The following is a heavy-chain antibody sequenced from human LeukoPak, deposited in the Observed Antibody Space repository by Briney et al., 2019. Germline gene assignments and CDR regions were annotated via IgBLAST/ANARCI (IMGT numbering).Heavy chain of an antibody. V-gene: IGHV3-30*02. CDR2: IRFDGTSK. Sequence: GGSLRLSCVASGFSFSVYGMHWVRQAPGKGLQSLAFIRFDGTSKYYADSVKGRFTISRDNSKNTLYLQMNSLRTEDTAVYYCAKDPVTYSGSFRIDYWGQETLVTVSS. CDR3: AKDPVTYSGSFRIDY. D-gene: IGHD1-26*01. J-gene: IGHJ4*02. CDR1: GFSFSVYG.